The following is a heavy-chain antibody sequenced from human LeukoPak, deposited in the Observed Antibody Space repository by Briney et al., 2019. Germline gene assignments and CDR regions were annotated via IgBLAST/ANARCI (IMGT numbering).Heavy chain of an antibody. D-gene: IGHD4-17*01. J-gene: IGHJ3*02. Sequence: ASVKVSCKASGYTFTAYYIHWVRQAPGQGLEWMGWINPNSGGTKYAQKFQGRVTMTRDTSISTAYMELSRLRSDDTAVYYCARETTVTSDAFDIWGQGTMVTVSS. CDR1: GYTFTAYY. V-gene: IGHV1-2*02. CDR2: INPNSGGT. CDR3: ARETTVTSDAFDI.